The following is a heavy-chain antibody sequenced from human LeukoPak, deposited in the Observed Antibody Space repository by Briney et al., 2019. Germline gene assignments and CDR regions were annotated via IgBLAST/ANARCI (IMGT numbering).Heavy chain of an antibody. Sequence: SETQSLTCAVYGGSFSGYYWSWIRQPAGKGLEWIGEINHSGSTNYNPSLKSRVTISVDTSKNQFSLKLSSVTAADTAVYYCARVPHRKGTAYDYWGQGTLVTVSS. CDR1: GGSFSGYY. CDR3: ARVPHRKGTAYDY. D-gene: IGHD1-1*01. V-gene: IGHV4-34*01. CDR2: INHSGST. J-gene: IGHJ4*02.